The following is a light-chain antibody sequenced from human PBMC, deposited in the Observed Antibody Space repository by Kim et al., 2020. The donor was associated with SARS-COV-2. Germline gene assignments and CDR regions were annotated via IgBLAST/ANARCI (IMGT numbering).Light chain of an antibody. CDR2: GAS. V-gene: IGKV3-20*01. CDR3: QQYGSSPT. Sequence: LSLSPGERATLSCRASQSVTSFLAWYQHKPGQAPRLLIYGASSRATDIPDRFYGSGSGTDFTLTISRLEPEDFALYYCQQYGSSPTFGQGTKLEI. J-gene: IGKJ2*01. CDR1: QSVTSF.